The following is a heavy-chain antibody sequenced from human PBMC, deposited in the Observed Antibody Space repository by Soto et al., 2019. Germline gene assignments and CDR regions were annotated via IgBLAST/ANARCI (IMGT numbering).Heavy chain of an antibody. J-gene: IGHJ2*01. CDR2: ISYDGINK. CDR3: ARSPQPTRGIHWYFDV. D-gene: IGHD1-26*01. V-gene: IGHV3-30*03. CDR1: GFTFNTYG. Sequence: QVQLVESGGGVVQPGRSLGLSCAASGFTFNTYGMHWVRQAPGKGLEWVAAISYDGINKYYVDSVKGRFTISRDNXKXXLCVQMNSLRADDTALYYCARSPQPTRGIHWYFDVWGRGILVTVSS.